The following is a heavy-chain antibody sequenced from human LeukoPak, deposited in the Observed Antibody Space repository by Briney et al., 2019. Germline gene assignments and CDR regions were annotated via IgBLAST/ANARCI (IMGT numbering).Heavy chain of an antibody. Sequence: LGESLKISCKGSGYIFITHWIGWVRQMPGKGLEWMGIIYPGSSETTYSPSFQGQVTISADKSISTAYLQWSSLKASDTTMYYCARKFRSSWSEAEFDPWGQGTLVTVSS. CDR3: ARKFRSSWSEAEFDP. D-gene: IGHD6-13*01. CDR1: GYIFITHW. J-gene: IGHJ5*02. CDR2: IYPGSSET. V-gene: IGHV5-51*01.